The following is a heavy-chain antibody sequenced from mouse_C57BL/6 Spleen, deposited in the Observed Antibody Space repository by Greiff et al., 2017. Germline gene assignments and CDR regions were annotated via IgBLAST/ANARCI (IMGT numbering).Heavy chain of an antibody. D-gene: IGHD3-2*02. CDR3: AKEDGTAQATWAY. V-gene: IGHV5-17*01. Sequence: EVKLVESGGGLVKPGGTLKLSCAASGFTFSDYGMHWVRQAPEKGLEWVAYISSGSSTIYYADTVKGRFTISRYNAKNTLFLQMTSLRSVDTSIYYCAKEDGTAQATWAYWGQGTLVTVSA. CDR1: GFTFSDYG. CDR2: ISSGSSTI. J-gene: IGHJ3*01.